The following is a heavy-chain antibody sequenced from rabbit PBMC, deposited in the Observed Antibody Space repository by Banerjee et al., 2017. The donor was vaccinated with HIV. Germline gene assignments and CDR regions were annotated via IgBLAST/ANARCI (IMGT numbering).Heavy chain of an antibody. D-gene: IGHD4-1*01. Sequence: QSLEESGGDLVKPGASLTLTCTASGFDFSSSYYMSWVRQAPGRGPEWIACIYNGDGSTYYASWAKGRFTISKTSSTTVTLQVTSLTDADTATYFCARGGWNDFKLWGQGTLVTVS. V-gene: IGHV1S40*01. CDR1: GFDFSSSYY. J-gene: IGHJ4*01. CDR3: ARGGWNDFKL. CDR2: IYNGDGST.